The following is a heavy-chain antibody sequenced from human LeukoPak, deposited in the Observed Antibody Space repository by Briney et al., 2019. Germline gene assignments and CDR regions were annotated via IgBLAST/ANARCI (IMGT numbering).Heavy chain of an antibody. CDR1: RYTFTIYY. V-gene: IGHV1-46*01. J-gene: IGHJ5*02. CDR2: INPSGGST. D-gene: IGHD3-22*01. Sequence: ASVKVSCKASRYTFTIYYMHWVRQAPGQGLEWMGIINPSGGSTSYAQKFQGRVTMTRDTSTSTVYMELSSLRSEDTAVYYCARGSINYDSSGDYPDWFDPWGQGTLVTVSS. CDR3: ARGSINYDSSGDYPDWFDP.